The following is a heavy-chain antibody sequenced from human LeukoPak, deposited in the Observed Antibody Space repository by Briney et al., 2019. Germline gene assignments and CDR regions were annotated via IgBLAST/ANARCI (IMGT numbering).Heavy chain of an antibody. J-gene: IGHJ4*02. CDR2: INPNSGGT. Sequence: ASVKVSCKASGYTFTGYYMHWVRQAPGQGLGWMGWINPNSGGTNYAQKFQGRVTMTRDTSISTAYMELSRLRSDDTAVYYCAGNYYGSGRLPFDYWGQGTLVTVSS. D-gene: IGHD3-10*01. CDR1: GYTFTGYY. CDR3: AGNYYGSGRLPFDY. V-gene: IGHV1-2*02.